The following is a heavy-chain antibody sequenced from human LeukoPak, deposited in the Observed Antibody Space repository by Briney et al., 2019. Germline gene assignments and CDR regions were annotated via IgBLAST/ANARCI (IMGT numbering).Heavy chain of an antibody. CDR2: INNSGGST. CDR1: GFTFSSYA. J-gene: IGHJ5*02. V-gene: IGHV3-23*03. CDR3: AKDIHFGAVTNWFDP. Sequence: GGSLRLSCAVSGFTFSSYAMSWVRQAPGKGLEWVSVINNSGGSTYYADSVKGRFTISRDNSKNTLHLQMNSLRAEDTAIYYCAKDIHFGAVTNWFDPWGQGTLVTVSS. D-gene: IGHD3-3*01.